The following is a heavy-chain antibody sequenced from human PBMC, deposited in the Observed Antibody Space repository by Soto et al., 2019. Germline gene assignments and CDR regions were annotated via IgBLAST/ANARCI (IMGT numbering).Heavy chain of an antibody. D-gene: IGHD2-2*02. J-gene: IGHJ6*02. Sequence: EVQLVESGGGLVQPGGSLKLSCAASGFIFSGSAIHWVRQASGKGREWVGRIRSRANNFATSSAASVKGRFTFSRDDSKNTAYLQMNTLKPEDTAVYYCAIGQWAAIGDYYYQGMDVWGQGTTVTVSS. CDR3: AIGQWAAIGDYYYQGMDV. V-gene: IGHV3-73*02. CDR1: GFIFSGSA. CDR2: IRSRANNFAT.